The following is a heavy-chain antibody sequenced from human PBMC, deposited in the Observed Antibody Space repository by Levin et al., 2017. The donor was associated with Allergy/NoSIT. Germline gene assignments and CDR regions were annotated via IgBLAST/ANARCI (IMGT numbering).Heavy chain of an antibody. J-gene: IGHJ3*02. Sequence: SETLSLTCTVSGGSISGYYWSWIRQPPGKGLEWIAFIYYSGRTSYNPSLKSRVTTSIDTSKKQFSLKLTSVTAADTAIYYCARHVDSVGSEAFDIWGQGTMVTASS. V-gene: IGHV4-59*08. CDR3: ARHVDSVGSEAFDI. D-gene: IGHD2-15*01. CDR2: IYYSGRT. CDR1: GGSISGYY.